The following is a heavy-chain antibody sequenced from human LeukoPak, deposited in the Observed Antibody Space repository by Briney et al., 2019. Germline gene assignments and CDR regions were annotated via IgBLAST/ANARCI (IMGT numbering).Heavy chain of an antibody. V-gene: IGHV1-2*02. CDR1: RYTFTDYY. Sequence: ASVRVSCEASRYTFTDYYMHWVRQAPGQGLEWMGWINPNSGGTNYAQKFQGRVTMTRDTSISTAYMQLTRLTSDDTAVYYCAIKRIHGNPFDYWGQGTLVTVSS. J-gene: IGHJ4*02. CDR3: AIKRIHGNPFDY. CDR2: INPNSGGT. D-gene: IGHD2/OR15-2a*01.